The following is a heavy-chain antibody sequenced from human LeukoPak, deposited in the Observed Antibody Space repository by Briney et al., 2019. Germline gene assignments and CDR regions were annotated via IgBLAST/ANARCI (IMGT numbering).Heavy chain of an antibody. Sequence: GASVKVSCKASGYTFTSYYMHWVRQAPGQGLEWMGVINPTGGSTSYAQRFQGRVTMSRDTSTSTVYMDLSSLKSEDTAVYYCARGQSDPSFGWFDPWGQGTLVTVSS. V-gene: IGHV1-46*01. J-gene: IGHJ5*02. CDR1: GYTFTSYY. CDR3: ARGQSDPSFGWFDP. CDR2: INPTGGST. D-gene: IGHD3-10*01.